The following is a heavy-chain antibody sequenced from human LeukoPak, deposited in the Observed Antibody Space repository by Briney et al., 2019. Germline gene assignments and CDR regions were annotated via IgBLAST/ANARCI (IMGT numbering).Heavy chain of an antibody. J-gene: IGHJ4*02. CDR1: GFTFSSYG. V-gene: IGHV3-30*18. CDR2: ISYDGSNK. D-gene: IGHD3-22*01. Sequence: GGSLRLSCAASGFTFSSYGMQWVRQAPGKGLEWVAVISYDGSNKYYADSVKGRFTISRDNSKNTLYLQMNSLRAEDTAVYYCAKPSNYYDSSGGFDYWGQGTLVTVSS. CDR3: AKPSNYYDSSGGFDY.